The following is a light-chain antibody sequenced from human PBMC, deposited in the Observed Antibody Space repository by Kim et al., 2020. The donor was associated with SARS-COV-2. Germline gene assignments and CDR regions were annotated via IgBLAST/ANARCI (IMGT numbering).Light chain of an antibody. CDR2: GKN. CDR3: NSRDSSGNHPHVV. CDR1: SLRSYY. Sequence: SSELTQDPAVSVALGQPVRITCQGDSLRSYYASWYQQKPGQAPVLVIYGKNNRPSGIPDRFSGSSSGNTASLTITGAQAEDEADYYCNSRDSSGNHPHVV. V-gene: IGLV3-19*01. J-gene: IGLJ2*01.